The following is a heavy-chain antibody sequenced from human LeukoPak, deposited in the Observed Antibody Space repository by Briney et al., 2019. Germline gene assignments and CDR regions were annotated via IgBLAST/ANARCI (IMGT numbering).Heavy chain of an antibody. CDR1: GYTLTELS. Sequence: ASVKVSCKVSGYTLTELSMHWVRQAPGKGLEWMGGFDPEDGETIYAQKFQGRVTMTEDTSTDTAYMDLSSLRSEDTAVYYCATGKPDYYDRGFDPWGQGTLVTVSS. CDR3: ATGKPDYYDRGFDP. CDR2: FDPEDGET. J-gene: IGHJ5*02. V-gene: IGHV1-24*01. D-gene: IGHD3-22*01.